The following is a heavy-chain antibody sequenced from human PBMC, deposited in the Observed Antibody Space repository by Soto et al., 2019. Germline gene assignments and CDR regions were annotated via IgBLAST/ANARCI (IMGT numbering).Heavy chain of an antibody. J-gene: IGHJ6*02. Sequence: PGGSLRLSCAASGFTFSSYGMHWVRQAPGKGLEWVAVIWYDGSNKYYADSVKGRFTISRDNSKNTLYLQMSSLRAEDTAVYYCARDPYYYDSSGYASNAWSYGMDVWGQGTTVTVSS. D-gene: IGHD3-22*01. V-gene: IGHV3-33*01. CDR3: ARDPYYYDSSGYASNAWSYGMDV. CDR2: IWYDGSNK. CDR1: GFTFSSYG.